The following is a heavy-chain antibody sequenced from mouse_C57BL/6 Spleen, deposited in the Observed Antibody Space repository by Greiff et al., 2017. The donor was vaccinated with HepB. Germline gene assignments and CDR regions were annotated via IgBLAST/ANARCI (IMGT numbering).Heavy chain of an antibody. CDR3: ARGDYGNQFAY. Sequence: QVQLQQPGAELVKPGASVKMSCKASGYTFTSYWITWVKQRPGQGLEWIGDIYPGSGSTNYNEKIKSKARLTVDTSSSTAYMQLSSLTSEDSAVYYCARGDYGNQFAYWGQGTLVTVSA. CDR2: IYPGSGST. D-gene: IGHD2-1*01. V-gene: IGHV1-55*01. CDR1: GYTFTSYW. J-gene: IGHJ3*01.